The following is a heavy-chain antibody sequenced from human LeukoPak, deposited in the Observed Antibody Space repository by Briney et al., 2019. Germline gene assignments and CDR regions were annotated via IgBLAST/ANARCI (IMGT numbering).Heavy chain of an antibody. D-gene: IGHD2-15*01. J-gene: IGHJ4*02. V-gene: IGHV3-9*01. CDR3: AKAGWGCSGGSCYSTD. CDR2: ISWNSGSI. Sequence: PGGSLRLSCAASGFTFDDYAMHWVRQAPGKGLEWVSGISWNSGSIVYADSVKGRFTISRDNAKNSLYLQMNSLRAEDTALYYCAKAGWGCSGGSCYSTDWGQGTLVTVSS. CDR1: GFTFDDYA.